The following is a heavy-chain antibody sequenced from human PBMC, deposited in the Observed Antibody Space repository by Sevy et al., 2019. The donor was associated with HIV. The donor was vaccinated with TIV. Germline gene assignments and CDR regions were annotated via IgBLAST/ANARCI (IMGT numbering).Heavy chain of an antibody. D-gene: IGHD2-2*01. CDR1: GFTFSSYS. V-gene: IGHV3-21*01. CDR3: ARGEYSSSTTCSYFDY. CDR2: ISSSSNFI. J-gene: IGHJ4*02. Sequence: GGSLRLSCAASGFTFSSYSINWVRQAPGKGLEWVSSISSSSNFIYYADSVKGRFTISRDNAKNSLYLQMHSLRAEDTAVYYCARGEYSSSTTCSYFDYWGQGTLVTVSS.